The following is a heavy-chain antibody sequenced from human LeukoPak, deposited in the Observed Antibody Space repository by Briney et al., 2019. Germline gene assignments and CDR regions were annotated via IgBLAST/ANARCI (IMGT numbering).Heavy chain of an antibody. V-gene: IGHV1-18*01. CDR2: ISAYNGNT. J-gene: IGHJ5*02. Sequence: ASVKVSCKASGGTFSSYAISWARQAPGQGLEWMGWISAYNGNTNYAQKLQGRVTMTTDTSTSTAYMELSSLRSEDTAVYYCARSIPLWKELRRDWLDPWGQGTQVTVSS. CDR3: ARSIPLWKELRRDWLDP. D-gene: IGHD2-21*01. CDR1: GGTFSSYA.